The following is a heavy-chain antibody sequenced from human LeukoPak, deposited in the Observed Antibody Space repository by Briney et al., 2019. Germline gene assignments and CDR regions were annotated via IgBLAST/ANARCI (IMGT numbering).Heavy chain of an antibody. CDR2: IYTSGST. V-gene: IGHV4-4*07. J-gene: IGHJ4*02. D-gene: IGHD3-22*01. CDR1: GGSISSYY. CDR3: ARDYYYDSSGYYFHPPY. Sequence: SETLSLTCTVSGGSISSYYWSWIRQPAGKGLEWIGRIYTSGSTNYNPSLKSRVTMSVDTSKNQFSLKLSSVTAADTAVYYCARDYYYDSSGYYFHPPYWGQGTLVNVSS.